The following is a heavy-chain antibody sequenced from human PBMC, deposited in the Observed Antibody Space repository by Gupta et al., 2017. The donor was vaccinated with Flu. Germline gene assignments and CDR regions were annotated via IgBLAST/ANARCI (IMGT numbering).Heavy chain of an antibody. V-gene: IGHV3-48*03. Sequence: STSGNIMHFTDSVEGRFAISRDNAANSVYLQMTNLRVEDTAVYYCARPRSVTGTGTLFDSWGQGALVTVSS. J-gene: IGHJ5*01. CDR3: ARPRSVTGTGTLFDS. D-gene: IGHD1-7*01. CDR2: STSGNIM.